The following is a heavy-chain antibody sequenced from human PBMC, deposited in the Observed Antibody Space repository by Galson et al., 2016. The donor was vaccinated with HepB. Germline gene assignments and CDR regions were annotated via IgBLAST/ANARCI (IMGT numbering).Heavy chain of an antibody. J-gene: IGHJ4*02. Sequence: SLRLSCAASGFTFHDFGMTWVRQAPGKGLEWVSTITERGVTTYIADSVKGRFTISRDNSKNTLFLDMSNVRVDDTATYYCAKDLVVVTPAMSHNYYGLDNWGQVILVTVSS. CDR2: ITERGVTT. D-gene: IGHD2-2*01. CDR3: AKDLVVVTPAMSHNYYGLDN. V-gene: IGHV3-23*01. CDR1: GFTFHDFG.